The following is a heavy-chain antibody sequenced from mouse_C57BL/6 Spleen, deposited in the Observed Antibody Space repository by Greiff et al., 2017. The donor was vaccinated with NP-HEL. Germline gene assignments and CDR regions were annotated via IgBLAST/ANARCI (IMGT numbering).Heavy chain of an antibody. Sequence: QVQLQQSGAELVRPGASVKLSCKASGYTFTDYYINWVKQRPGQGLEWIARIYPGSGNTYYNEKFKGKATLTAEKSSSTAYMQLSSLTSEDSAVYFCARDYGSSSGYFDYWGQGTTLTVSS. D-gene: IGHD1-1*01. V-gene: IGHV1-76*01. CDR2: IYPGSGNT. CDR3: ARDYGSSSGYFDY. CDR1: GYTFTDYY. J-gene: IGHJ2*01.